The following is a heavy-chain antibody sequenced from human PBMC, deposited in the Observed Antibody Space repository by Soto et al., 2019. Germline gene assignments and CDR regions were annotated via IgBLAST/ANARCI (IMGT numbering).Heavy chain of an antibody. Sequence: PSETLSLTCSVSGGSISSGPYSWGWIPQPPGKGVEWIGTFHYSGRTYYSPSLESRVTISVDTSKNQFSLKVSSVTAADTAVFYCARLAGYWSGTSCYGYYGMDVWGQGTTVTVSS. CDR2: FHYSGRT. V-gene: IGHV4-39*01. CDR1: GGSISSGPYS. CDR3: ARLAGYWSGTSCYGYYGMDV. D-gene: IGHD2-2*01. J-gene: IGHJ6*01.